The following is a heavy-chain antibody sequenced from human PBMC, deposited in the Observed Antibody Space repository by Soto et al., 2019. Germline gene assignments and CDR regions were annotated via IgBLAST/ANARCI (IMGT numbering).Heavy chain of an antibody. D-gene: IGHD3-10*01. Sequence: SETLSLTCAVYGGSFSGYYWSWIRQPPGKGLEWIGEINHSGSTNYNPSLKSRVTISVDTSKNLFSLKLSSVTAADTAVYYCAVGSDYYGSGSYYYYYYGMDVWGQGTTVTVSS. J-gene: IGHJ6*02. V-gene: IGHV4-34*01. CDR2: INHSGST. CDR1: GGSFSGYY. CDR3: AVGSDYYGSGSYYYYYYGMDV.